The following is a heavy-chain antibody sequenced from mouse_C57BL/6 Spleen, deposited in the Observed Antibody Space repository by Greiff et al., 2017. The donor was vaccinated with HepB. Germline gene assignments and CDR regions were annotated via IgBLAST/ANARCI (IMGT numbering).Heavy chain of an antibody. J-gene: IGHJ4*01. D-gene: IGHD2-1*01. V-gene: IGHV1-55*01. CDR3: ARWDGNYAMDY. Sequence: VQLQQSGAELVKPGASVKMSCKASGYTFTSYWITWVKQRPGQGLEWIGDIYPGSGSTNYNEKFKSKATLTVDTSSSTAYMQLSSLTSEDSAVYYCARWDGNYAMDYWGQGASVTVSS. CDR2: IYPGSGST. CDR1: GYTFTSYW.